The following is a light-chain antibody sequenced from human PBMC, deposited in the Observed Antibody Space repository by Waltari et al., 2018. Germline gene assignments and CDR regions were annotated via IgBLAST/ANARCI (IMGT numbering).Light chain of an antibody. J-gene: IGKJ2*01. V-gene: IGKV3-20*01. CDR3: QQYGSSPYT. CDR1: QTIKSSH. CDR2: GAS. Sequence: ESVLTQSPGPLSLSPGERVTLSCRARQTIKSSHLAWYQQKAGQAPRLLIYGASSRATGIPDRVSGGGSGTDFTLNINRLQPEDFAVYHCQQYGSSPYTFGQGTKLAIK.